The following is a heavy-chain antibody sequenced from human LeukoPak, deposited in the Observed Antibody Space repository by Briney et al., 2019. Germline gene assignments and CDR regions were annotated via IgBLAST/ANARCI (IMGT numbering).Heavy chain of an antibody. Sequence: GASLQISCEGSGSTFSNYWIGWVRQMPGKGLEWMGIIYPGDYETRYSPSFQGLVTTSVDKSISTAYLQWSSLKASDTAMYYCAIPPGYCGNDCSFNHWGQGTLVTVSS. J-gene: IGHJ4*02. CDR3: AIPPGYCGNDCSFNH. D-gene: IGHD2-21*02. V-gene: IGHV5-51*01. CDR2: IYPGDYET. CDR1: GSTFSNYW.